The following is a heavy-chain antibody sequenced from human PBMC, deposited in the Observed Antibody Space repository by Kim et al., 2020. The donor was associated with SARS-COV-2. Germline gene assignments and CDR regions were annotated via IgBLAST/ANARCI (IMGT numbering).Heavy chain of an antibody. CDR1: GYTFTNYG. D-gene: IGHD3-22*01. CDR2: ISAYNGNT. J-gene: IGHJ3*02. Sequence: ASVKVSCKTSGYTFTNYGISWVRQAPGQGLEWMGWISAYNGNTNYAQKLQGRVTMTTDTSTSTAYMELRSLRSDDTAVYYCARVRGLYYDNRKHDFDIWGQGTMVTVSS. CDR3: ARVRGLYYDNRKHDFDI. V-gene: IGHV1-18*01.